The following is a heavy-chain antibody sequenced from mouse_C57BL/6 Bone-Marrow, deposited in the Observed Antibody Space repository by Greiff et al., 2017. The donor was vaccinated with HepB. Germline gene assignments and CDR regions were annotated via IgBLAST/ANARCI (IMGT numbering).Heavy chain of an antibody. D-gene: IGHD1-1*01. Sequence: DVKLQESGPGLVKPSQSLSLTCSVTGYSITSGYYWNWILQFPGNKLEWMGYISYDGSNNYNPSLKNRISITRDTSKNQFFLKLNSVTTEDTATYYCASTYGSSYGNYWGQGTTLTVSS. CDR1: GYSITSGYY. J-gene: IGHJ2*01. CDR2: ISYDGSN. CDR3: ASTYGSSYGNY. V-gene: IGHV3-6*01.